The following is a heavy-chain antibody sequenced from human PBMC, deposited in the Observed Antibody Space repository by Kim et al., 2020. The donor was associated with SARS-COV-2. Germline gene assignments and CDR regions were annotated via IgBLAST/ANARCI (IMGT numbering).Heavy chain of an antibody. V-gene: IGHV3-33*01. CDR2: IWYDGSNK. J-gene: IGHJ3*01. Sequence: GGSLRLSCAASGFTFSSYGMHWVRQAPGKGLEWVAVIWYDGSNKYYADSVKGRFTISRDNSKNTLYLQMNSLRAEDTAVYYCARDLESLLDGDHPVWGQGTMVTVSS. D-gene: IGHD4-17*01. CDR3: ARDLESLLDGDHPV. CDR1: GFTFSSYG.